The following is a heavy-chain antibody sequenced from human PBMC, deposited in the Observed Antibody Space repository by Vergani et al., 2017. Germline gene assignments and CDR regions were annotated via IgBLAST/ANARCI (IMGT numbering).Heavy chain of an antibody. D-gene: IGHD6-13*01. J-gene: IGHJ4*02. CDR2: IWYDGSNK. CDR3: ARDPSDSSSCIDY. CDR1: GFTFSSYG. V-gene: IGHV3-33*01. Sequence: QVQLVESGGGVVQPGRSLRLSCAASGFTFSSYGMHWVRQAPGKGLEWVAVIWYDGSNKYYADSVKGRFTISRDNSKNTLYLQMNSLRAEDTAVYYCARDPSDSSSCIDYWGQGTLVTVSS.